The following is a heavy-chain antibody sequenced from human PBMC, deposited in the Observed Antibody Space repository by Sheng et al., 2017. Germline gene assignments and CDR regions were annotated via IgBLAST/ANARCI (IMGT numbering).Heavy chain of an antibody. CDR1: GFSFSSYS. CDR2: ISSSSSSYI. J-gene: IGHJ4*02. CDR3: ARDPYYLVPTTINYFDY. V-gene: IGHV3-21*01. Sequence: EVQLVESGGGLVKPGGSLRLSCAASGFSFSSYSMNWVRQAPGKGLEWVSSISSSSSSYIYYADSVKGRFTISRDNAKHSLYLQMNTLRAEDTAVYYCARDPYYLVPTTINYFDYWGQGTLVTVSS. D-gene: IGHD2-2*01.